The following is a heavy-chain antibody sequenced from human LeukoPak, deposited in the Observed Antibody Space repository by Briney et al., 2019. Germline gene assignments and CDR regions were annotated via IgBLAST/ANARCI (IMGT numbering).Heavy chain of an antibody. CDR3: ARDAEGNSGSYYRYNWFDP. V-gene: IGHV1-18*04. Sequence: ASVKVSCKASGYTFTSYGISWVRQAPGQGLEWMGWISAYNGNTNYAQKLQGRATMTTDTSTSTAYMELRSLRSDDTAVYYCARDAEGNSGSYYRYNWFDPWGQGTLVTVYS. CDR1: GYTFTSYG. CDR2: ISAYNGNT. D-gene: IGHD3-10*01. J-gene: IGHJ5*02.